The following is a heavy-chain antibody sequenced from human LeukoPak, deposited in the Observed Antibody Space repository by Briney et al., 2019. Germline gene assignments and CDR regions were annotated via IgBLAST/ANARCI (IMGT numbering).Heavy chain of an antibody. Sequence: ASVKVSCKASGYTFTSYGISWVRQAPGQGLEWMGWINAYNGNTNYAQKFQGRVTMTTDTSTSTAYTEPRSLGSDATPVYYCASSRSGSYRAEYFQHWGQGTLVTVSS. D-gene: IGHD1-26*01. CDR2: INAYNGNT. J-gene: IGHJ1*01. V-gene: IGHV1-18*01. CDR3: ASSRSGSYRAEYFQH. CDR1: GYTFTSYG.